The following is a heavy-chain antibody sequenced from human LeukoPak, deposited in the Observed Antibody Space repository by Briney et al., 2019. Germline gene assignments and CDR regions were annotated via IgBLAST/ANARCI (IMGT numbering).Heavy chain of an antibody. D-gene: IGHD2-15*01. J-gene: IGHJ5*02. CDR2: ISAYNGNT. CDR3: ARAGGYCSGGSCYSRTGFDP. V-gene: IGHV1-18*01. CDR1: GYTFTSYS. Sequence: GASVKVSCKASGYTFTSYSISWVRQAPGQGLEWMGWISAYNGNTNYAQKLQGRVTMTTDTSTSTAYMELRSLRSDDTAVYYCARAGGYCSGGSCYSRTGFDPWGQGTLVTVSS.